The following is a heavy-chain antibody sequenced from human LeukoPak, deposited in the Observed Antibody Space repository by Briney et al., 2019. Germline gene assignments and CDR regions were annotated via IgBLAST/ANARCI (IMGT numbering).Heavy chain of an antibody. CDR2: IYYSGST. Sequence: PSETLSLTCTVSGGSISSYYWSWIRQPPGKGLEWIGYIYYSGSTNYNPSLKSRVTISVDTSKNQFSLKLSSVTAADTAVYYCARHPLYSSSWYFDYWGQGTLVTVSS. CDR3: ARHPLYSSSWYFDY. J-gene: IGHJ4*02. CDR1: GGSISSYY. V-gene: IGHV4-59*08. D-gene: IGHD6-13*01.